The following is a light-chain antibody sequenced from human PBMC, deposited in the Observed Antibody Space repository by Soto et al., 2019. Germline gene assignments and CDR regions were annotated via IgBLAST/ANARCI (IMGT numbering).Light chain of an antibody. V-gene: IGKV3-15*01. CDR1: QSVSSSY. J-gene: IGKJ1*01. CDR3: QQYNNWPRT. Sequence: EIVMTQSPATLSVSPGERATLSCRASQSVSSSYLAWYQQKPGQAPRLLIYGASTRATGIPGTFSGSGSGTEFTLTISSLQSEDFAVYSCQQYNNWPRTFGQGTKVDI. CDR2: GAS.